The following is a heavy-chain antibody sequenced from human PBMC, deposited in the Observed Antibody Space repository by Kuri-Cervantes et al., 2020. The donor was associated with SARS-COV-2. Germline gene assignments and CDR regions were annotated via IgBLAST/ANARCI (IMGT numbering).Heavy chain of an antibody. D-gene: IGHD1-26*01. CDR3: ARVGGSYYYYYYMDV. J-gene: IGHJ6*03. CDR2: ISYDGGNK. CDR1: GFTFSSYA. Sequence: GESLKISCAASGFTFSSYAMSWVRQAPGKGLEWVAVISYDGGNKYYADSVKGRFTISRDNSKNTLYLQMNSLRAEDTAVYYCARVGGSYYYYYYMDVWGKGTTVTVSS. V-gene: IGHV3-30-3*01.